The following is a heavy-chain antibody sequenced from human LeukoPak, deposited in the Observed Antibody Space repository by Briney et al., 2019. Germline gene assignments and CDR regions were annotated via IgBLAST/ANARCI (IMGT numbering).Heavy chain of an antibody. CDR3: ARDEPSRGYSGYDYDYYYYGMDV. Sequence: SETLSLTCTVSGGSISSYYWSWIRQPAGKGLEWIGRIYSTGSTNYNPSLKSRVTMSVDTSKNQFSLRLRSVTAADTAVYYCARDEPSRGYSGYDYDYYYYGMDVWGQGTTVTVSS. J-gene: IGHJ6*02. CDR1: GGSISSYY. D-gene: IGHD5-12*01. V-gene: IGHV4-4*07. CDR2: IYSTGST.